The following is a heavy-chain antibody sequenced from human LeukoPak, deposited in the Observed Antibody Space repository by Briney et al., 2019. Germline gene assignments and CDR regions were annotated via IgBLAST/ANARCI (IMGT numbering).Heavy chain of an antibody. CDR2: IYYSGST. Sequence: SETLSLTCTVSVDSMFGYYWSWVRPPPGKGLEWIGYIYYSGSTNYNPSLKSRVTISVDTSKNQFSLKLSSVTAADTAVYYCARYFYSSSYGYWGQGTLATVSS. CDR3: ARYFYSSSYGY. J-gene: IGHJ4*02. D-gene: IGHD6-13*01. CDR1: VDSMFGYY. V-gene: IGHV4-59*12.